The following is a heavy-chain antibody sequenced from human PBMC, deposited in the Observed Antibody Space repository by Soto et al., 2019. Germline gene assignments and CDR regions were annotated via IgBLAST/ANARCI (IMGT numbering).Heavy chain of an antibody. V-gene: IGHV1-18*04. J-gene: IGHJ5*02. Sequence: QLQLVQSEAAVKKPGSSVRVSCKAYGYPFIKYGISWIRQAPEQGLEWMGWIKVDSGYTNYAQKFPGSVTMTADTSSETAVMELRSLRLDDTDVYFWPTSSDTGFDPRGQGTLVSVSS. CDR1: GYPFIKYG. D-gene: IGHD4-17*01. CDR2: IKVDSGYT. CDR3: PTSSDTGFDP.